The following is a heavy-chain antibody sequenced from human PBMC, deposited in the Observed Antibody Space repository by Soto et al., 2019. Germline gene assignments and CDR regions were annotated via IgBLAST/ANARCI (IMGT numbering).Heavy chain of an antibody. Sequence: PSETLSLTCTVSGGSIYTYSWTWLRQPAGKGLEWIGHIYSSGSANYNPSLKSRVSMSVDTSKNQFSLKLNSVTAADTAVYYCATIVGANDYWGQGAMGIVSA. V-gene: IGHV4-4*07. D-gene: IGHD1-26*01. CDR1: GGSIYTYS. CDR3: ATIVGANDY. J-gene: IGHJ4*02. CDR2: IYSSGSA.